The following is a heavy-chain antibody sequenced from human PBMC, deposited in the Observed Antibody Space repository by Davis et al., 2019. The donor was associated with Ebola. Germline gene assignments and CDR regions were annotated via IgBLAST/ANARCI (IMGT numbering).Heavy chain of an antibody. Sequence: AASVKVSCKTSGYSFTTYGISWVRQAPGQGLEWVGTIFPYDGRTHYAQKFQDRVTLTTDTYTTTAYMELTSLRSDDTAVYFCARDGDFGNHEGDYWGHGTLVTVSS. V-gene: IGHV1-18*01. J-gene: IGHJ4*01. CDR3: ARDGDFGNHEGDY. CDR1: GYSFTTYG. CDR2: IFPYDGRT. D-gene: IGHD3-10*01.